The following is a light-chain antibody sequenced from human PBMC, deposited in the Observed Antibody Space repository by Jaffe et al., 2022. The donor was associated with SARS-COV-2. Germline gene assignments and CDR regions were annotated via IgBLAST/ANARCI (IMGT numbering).Light chain of an antibody. J-gene: IGKJ4*01. CDR3: QQSYNSPPGT. CDR2: GAT. CDR1: QTISNY. Sequence: DIQMTQSPSSLSASVGDRVVITCRASQTISNYLNWYQQKPGKAPDLLIYGATTLQSGVPSRFSGSGSGTEFTLTISSLQPDDVATYYCQQSYNSPPGTFGGGTKVEIK. V-gene: IGKV1-39*01.